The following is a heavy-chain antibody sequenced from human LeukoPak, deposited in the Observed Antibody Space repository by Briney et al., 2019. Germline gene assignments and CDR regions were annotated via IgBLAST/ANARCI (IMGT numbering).Heavy chain of an antibody. D-gene: IGHD6-13*01. CDR2: ISGSGGST. Sequence: GGSLRLSCAASGFTFSSYAMSWVRQAPGKGLEWVSAISGSGGSTYYADSVKGRFTISRDNSKNTLYLQMNSLRAEDTAVCYCAKVGSSSQGYYFDYWGQGTLVTVSS. CDR3: AKVGSSSQGYYFDY. CDR1: GFTFSSYA. V-gene: IGHV3-23*01. J-gene: IGHJ4*02.